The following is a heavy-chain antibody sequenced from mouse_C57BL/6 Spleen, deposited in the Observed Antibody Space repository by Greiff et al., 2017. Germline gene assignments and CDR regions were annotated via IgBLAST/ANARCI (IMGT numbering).Heavy chain of an antibody. CDR3: ARDSKGYWYFDV. CDR1: GFTFSSYA. Sequence: EVQLVESGGGLVKPGGSLKLSCAASGFTFSSYAMSWVRQTPEKRLEWVATISDGGSYTYYPDNVKGRFTISRDNAKNNLYLQMSHLKSEDTAMYYCARDSKGYWYFDVWGTGTTVTVSS. J-gene: IGHJ1*03. D-gene: IGHD2-5*01. V-gene: IGHV5-4*01. CDR2: ISDGGSYT.